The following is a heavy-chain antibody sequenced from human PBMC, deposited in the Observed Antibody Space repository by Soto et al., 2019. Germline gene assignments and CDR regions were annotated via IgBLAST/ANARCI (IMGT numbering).Heavy chain of an antibody. CDR3: ARDGSGSYYYGMDV. V-gene: IGHV3-11*05. CDR1: GFTFSDYY. J-gene: IGHJ6*02. Sequence: QVQLVESGGGLVKPGGSLRLSCAASGFTFSDYYMSWIRQAPGKGLEWISYISSSTGYTNYADSVKGRFTISRDNAKNSLELQMNSLRGDDTAVYYWARDGSGSYYYGMDVWGQGTTVTVSS. D-gene: IGHD3-10*01. CDR2: ISSSTGYT.